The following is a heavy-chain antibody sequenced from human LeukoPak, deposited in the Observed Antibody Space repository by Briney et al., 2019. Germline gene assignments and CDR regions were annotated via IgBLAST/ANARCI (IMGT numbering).Heavy chain of an antibody. D-gene: IGHD3-22*01. CDR3: ARTGQYDSSGYLDY. V-gene: IGHV2-70*11. CDR2: IDWGDDK. Sequence: SGPALVKPTQTLTLTCTFSGFSLSTSGMCVSWIRQPPGKALEWLARIDWGDDKYYSTSLKTRLTISKDTSKNQVVLTMTNMDPVDTATYYCARTGQYDSSGYLDYWGQGTLVTVSS. CDR1: GFSLSTSGMC. J-gene: IGHJ4*02.